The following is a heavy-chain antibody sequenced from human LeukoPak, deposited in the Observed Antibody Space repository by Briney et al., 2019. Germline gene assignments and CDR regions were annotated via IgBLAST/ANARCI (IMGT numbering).Heavy chain of an antibody. J-gene: IGHJ4*02. V-gene: IGHV3-23*01. D-gene: IGHD3-22*01. CDR3: AKVRYSYDSSDYSPRFDY. Sequence: GGSLRLSCAASGFTFSSYAMSWVRQAPGKGLEWVSAISGSGGSTYYADSVKGRFTISRDNSKNTLYLQMNSLRAEDTAVYYCAKVRYSYDSSDYSPRFDYWGQGTLVTVSS. CDR2: ISGSGGST. CDR1: GFTFSSYA.